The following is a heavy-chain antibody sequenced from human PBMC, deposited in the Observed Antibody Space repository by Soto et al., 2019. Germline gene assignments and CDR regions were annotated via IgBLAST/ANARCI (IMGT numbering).Heavy chain of an antibody. CDR3: ARHSYGVTTDHDYYYYYMDV. CDR1: GYSFTSYW. CDR2: IYPGDSDT. D-gene: IGHD4-4*01. Sequence: GESLKISCKGSGYSFTSYWIGWVRQMPGKGLEWMGIIYPGDSDTRYSPSFQGQVTISADKSISTAYLQWSSLKASDTAMYYCARHSYGVTTDHDYYYYYMDVWGKGTTVTVSS. J-gene: IGHJ6*03. V-gene: IGHV5-51*01.